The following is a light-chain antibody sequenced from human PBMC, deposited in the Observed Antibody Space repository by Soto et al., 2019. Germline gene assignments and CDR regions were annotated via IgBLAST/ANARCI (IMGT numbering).Light chain of an antibody. CDR1: QSISSW. J-gene: IGKJ1*01. V-gene: IGKV1-5*01. CDR3: QQYNSYSPWT. CDR2: DAS. Sequence: DIQMTQSPSTLSASVGDRVTISCRASQSISSWLAWYQQKPGKAPKLLIYDASSLESGVPSRFSGSGFGTEFTITISSLQPDDFATYYCQQYNSYSPWTFGQGTKVEIK.